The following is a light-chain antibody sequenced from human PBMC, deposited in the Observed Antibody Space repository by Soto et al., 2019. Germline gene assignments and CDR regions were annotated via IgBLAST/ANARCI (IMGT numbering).Light chain of an antibody. CDR3: QQYDTSPRT. CDR1: QSVNSNY. Sequence: EIVLTQSPGTLSLSPGERATLSCRASQSVNSNYLAWYQQKPGQGPRPLIYATSSRATGIPDRFSGSGSGTDFTLTISRLDPEDFAVYYCQQYDTSPRTFGQGTKVESK. CDR2: ATS. V-gene: IGKV3-20*01. J-gene: IGKJ1*01.